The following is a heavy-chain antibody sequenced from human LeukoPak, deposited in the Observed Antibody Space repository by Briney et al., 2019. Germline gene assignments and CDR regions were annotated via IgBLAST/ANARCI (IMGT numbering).Heavy chain of an antibody. CDR3: ARLSGSYGYPYYYYYMDV. J-gene: IGHJ6*03. D-gene: IGHD5-18*01. CDR2: INHSGST. CDR1: GGSFSGYY. Sequence: SETLSLTCAVYGGSFSGYYWSWIRQPPGKGLEWIGEINHSGSTNYNPSLKSRVTISVDTSKNQFSLKLSSVTAADTAVYYCARLSGSYGYPYYYYYMDVWGKGTTVTVSS. V-gene: IGHV4-34*01.